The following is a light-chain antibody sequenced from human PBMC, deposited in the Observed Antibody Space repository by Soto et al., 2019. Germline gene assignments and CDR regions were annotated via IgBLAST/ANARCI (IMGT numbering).Light chain of an antibody. CDR1: QCISSY. J-gene: IGKJ4*01. Sequence: DIQLTQSPSFLSASVGDRVTITCRASQCISSYLAWYQQKSGEAPKLLIYAASTLQSGVPSRFSGSGSGTEFTLKISSLQPEDFATYYCQQLSSYPRTFGGGTKVEIK. CDR3: QQLSSYPRT. V-gene: IGKV1-9*01. CDR2: AAS.